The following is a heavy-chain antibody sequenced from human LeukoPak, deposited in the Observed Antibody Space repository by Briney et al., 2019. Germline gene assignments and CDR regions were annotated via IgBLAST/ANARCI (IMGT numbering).Heavy chain of an antibody. D-gene: IGHD3-16*02. CDR3: ASVSRPEASFDY. Sequence: SQTLSLTCTVSGGSISSGGYYWSWIRQHPGKGLEWIGYIYYSGSTYYNPSLKSRVTISVDTSKNQFSLKLSSVTAADTAVYYCASVSRPEASFDYWGQGTLVTVSS. V-gene: IGHV4-31*03. J-gene: IGHJ4*02. CDR1: GGSISSGGYY. CDR2: IYYSGST.